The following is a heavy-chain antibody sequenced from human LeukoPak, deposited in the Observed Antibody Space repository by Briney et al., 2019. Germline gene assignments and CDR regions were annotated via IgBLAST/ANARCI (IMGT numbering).Heavy chain of an antibody. V-gene: IGHV3-66*01. J-gene: IGHJ5*01. CDR3: ARDNWVDC. CDR2: IYSGGTT. CDR1: GFTVSSSY. Sequence: PGGSLRLSCAASGFTVSSSYMTWVRQAPGKGLEWVSVIYSGGTTYYADSVRGRFTISRDNSKNTLYLQMNSLRDEDTAVYYCARDNWVDCWGQGTLVTVSS.